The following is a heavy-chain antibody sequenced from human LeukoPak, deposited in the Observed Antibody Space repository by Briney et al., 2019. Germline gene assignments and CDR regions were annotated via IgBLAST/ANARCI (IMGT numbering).Heavy chain of an antibody. D-gene: IGHD3-22*01. Sequence: PGGSLRLSCAASGFSFSDYYMSWIRQAPGKGLEWVSYMSSSGDTIYYADSVKGRFTISRDNSKNTLYLQMNSLRAEDAAVYYCARWTLQYYYDSSGYALDYWGQGTLVTVSS. CDR1: GFSFSDYY. CDR2: MSSSGDTI. CDR3: ARWTLQYYYDSSGYALDY. V-gene: IGHV3-11*01. J-gene: IGHJ4*02.